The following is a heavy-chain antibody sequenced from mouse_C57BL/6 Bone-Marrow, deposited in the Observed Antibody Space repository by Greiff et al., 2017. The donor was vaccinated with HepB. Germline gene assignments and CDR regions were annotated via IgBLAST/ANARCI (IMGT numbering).Heavy chain of an antibody. J-gene: IGHJ2*01. V-gene: IGHV1-59*01. CDR2: IDPSDSYT. CDR1: GYTFTSYW. CDR3: SRRRGFDY. Sequence: QVQLQQPGAELVRPGTSVKLSCKASGYTFTSYWMHWVKQRPGQGLEWIGVIDPSDSYTNYNQKFKGKATLTVDTSSSTAYMQLSSLTSEDSAVSYCSRRRGFDYWGRGTTLTVSS.